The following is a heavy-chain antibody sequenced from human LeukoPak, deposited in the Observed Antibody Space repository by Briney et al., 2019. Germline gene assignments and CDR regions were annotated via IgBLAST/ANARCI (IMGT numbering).Heavy chain of an antibody. CDR2: ISYDGSNK. CDR3: AREVGTRFGELSLDAFDI. Sequence: GGSLRLSCAASGFTFSSYAMHWVRQAPGKGLEWVAVISYDGSNKYYADSVKGRFTISRDNSKNTLYLQMNSLRAEDTAVYYCAREVGTRFGELSLDAFDIWGQGTMVTVSS. J-gene: IGHJ3*02. D-gene: IGHD3-10*01. V-gene: IGHV3-30-3*01. CDR1: GFTFSSYA.